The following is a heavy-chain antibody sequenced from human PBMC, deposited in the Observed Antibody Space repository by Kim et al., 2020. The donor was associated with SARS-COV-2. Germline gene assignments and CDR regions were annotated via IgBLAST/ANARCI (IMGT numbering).Heavy chain of an antibody. CDR3: ASKDDWFDP. J-gene: IGHJ5*02. V-gene: IGHV1-69*01. Sequence: GTANDAQKFQGRVTITADESTSTAYMELSSLRSEDTAVYYCASKDDWFDPWGQGTLVTVSS. CDR2: GTA.